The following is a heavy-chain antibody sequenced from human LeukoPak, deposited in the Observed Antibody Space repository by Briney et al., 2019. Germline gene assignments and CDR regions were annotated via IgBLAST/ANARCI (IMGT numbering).Heavy chain of an antibody. D-gene: IGHD1-26*01. CDR1: GGSISSYY. J-gene: IGHJ5*02. Sequence: SETLSLTCTVSGGSISSYYWSWIRQPPAKGLEWIGYIYYSGSTNYNPSLKSRVTISVDTSKNQFSLKLSSVTAADTAVYYWARHGSYYPFNWFDPWGQGTLVTVSS. CDR2: IYYSGST. V-gene: IGHV4-59*08. CDR3: ARHGSYYPFNWFDP.